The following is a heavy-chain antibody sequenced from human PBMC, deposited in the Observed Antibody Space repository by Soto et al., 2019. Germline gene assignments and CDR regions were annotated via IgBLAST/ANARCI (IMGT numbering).Heavy chain of an antibody. CDR1: GYTFSDYY. CDR2: INPNSGGT. J-gene: IGHJ6*02. Sequence: QVQLVQSGAEVRKPGASVKVSCKASGYTFSDYYIHWVRQAPGQGLEWMGWINPNSGGTKYAPKFQGGVTMTRDTSITTAYMELTNLRSDDTAVYYCVRDDGGLVRYYYHGWDVWGQGTTVTVTS. D-gene: IGHD6-6*01. V-gene: IGHV1-2*02. CDR3: VRDDGGLVRYYYHGWDV.